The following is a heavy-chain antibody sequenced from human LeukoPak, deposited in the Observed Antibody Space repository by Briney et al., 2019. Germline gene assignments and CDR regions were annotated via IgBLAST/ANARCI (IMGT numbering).Heavy chain of an antibody. CDR1: GYTFTSYY. V-gene: IGHV1-46*01. CDR3: AKDRWELFIDY. D-gene: IGHD1-26*01. Sequence: ASVKVSCKASGYTFTSYYMHWVRQAPGQGLEWMGIINPSGGSTSYAQKFQGRVTMTRDTSTSTVYMELSSLRSEDTAVYYCAKDRWELFIDYWGQGTLVTVSS. J-gene: IGHJ4*02. CDR2: INPSGGST.